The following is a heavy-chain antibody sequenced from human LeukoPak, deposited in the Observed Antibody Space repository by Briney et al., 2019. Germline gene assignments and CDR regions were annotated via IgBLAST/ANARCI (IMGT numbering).Heavy chain of an antibody. CDR1: GFTFSSYA. D-gene: IGHD3-10*01. V-gene: IGHV3-30*04. CDR3: ARNRAGMVRGVIDY. CDR2: MSYDERNK. Sequence: GGSLRLSCAASGFTFSSYAMHWVRQAPGKGLEWVAVMSYDERNKYYANSLKGRFTISRDNSKNTLYLQMNSLRAEDTVVYYCARNRAGMVRGVIDYWGQGTLVTVSS. J-gene: IGHJ4*02.